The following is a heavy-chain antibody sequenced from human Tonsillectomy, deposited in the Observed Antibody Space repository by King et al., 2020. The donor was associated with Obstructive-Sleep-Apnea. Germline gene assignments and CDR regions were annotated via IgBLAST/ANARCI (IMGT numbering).Heavy chain of an antibody. J-gene: IGHJ4*02. CDR1: GFTFSSYA. D-gene: IGHD2-8*01. V-gene: IGHV3-23*04. Sequence: VQLVESVGGLVQPGGSLRLSCAASGFTFSSYAMSWVRQAPGKGLEWVSPISGSGGSTYDADSVKGRFTISRDNAKNTLYLQMNSLGAEDTAVYYCAKKACTNGECWNDYWGQGTLVTVSS. CDR2: ISGSGGST. CDR3: AKKACTNGECWNDY.